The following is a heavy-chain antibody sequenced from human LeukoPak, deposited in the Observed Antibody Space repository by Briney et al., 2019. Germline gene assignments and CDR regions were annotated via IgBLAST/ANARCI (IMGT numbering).Heavy chain of an antibody. CDR2: ISGSGGRT. D-gene: IGHD2-21*02. V-gene: IGHV3-23*01. J-gene: IGHJ4*02. Sequence: PGGSLRPSCTASGFTFSTYALSWVRQAPGKGLEWVSTISGSGGRTYYADSVRGRFTISRDNSKNTLQMQMDSLRGEDTAVYFCAKDSIGGNGDSDFDCWGQGTRVTVSS. CDR3: AKDSIGGNGDSDFDC. CDR1: GFTFSTYA.